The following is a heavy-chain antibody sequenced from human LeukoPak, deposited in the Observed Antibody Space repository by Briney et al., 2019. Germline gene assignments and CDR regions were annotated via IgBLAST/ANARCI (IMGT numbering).Heavy chain of an antibody. J-gene: IGHJ6*02. D-gene: IGHD3-10*01. V-gene: IGHV1-46*01. Sequence: ASVKVSCKASGYTFTSYYMHWVRQAPGQGLEWMGIINPSGDSTTYAQKFQGRVTMTRDTSTSTVYMELSSLRSEDTAVYYCARDLHVLVWFGELRSHYYYYGMDVWGQGTTVTVSS. CDR2: INPSGDST. CDR3: ARDLHVLVWFGELRSHYYYYGMDV. CDR1: GYTFTSYY.